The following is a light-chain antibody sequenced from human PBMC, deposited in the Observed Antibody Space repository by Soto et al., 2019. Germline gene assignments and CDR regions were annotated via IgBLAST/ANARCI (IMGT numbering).Light chain of an antibody. CDR1: QSVSSK. J-gene: IGKJ1*01. Sequence: ETVMTQSPVTLSVSPGERATLSCRASQSVSSKLAWYQQKPGQAPRLLIYGASTRATGIPDRFSGGGSGTEFTLTISSLQSEDFAVYYCQQYNNWPLTFGQGTKVVIK. CDR3: QQYNNWPLT. CDR2: GAS. V-gene: IGKV3-15*01.